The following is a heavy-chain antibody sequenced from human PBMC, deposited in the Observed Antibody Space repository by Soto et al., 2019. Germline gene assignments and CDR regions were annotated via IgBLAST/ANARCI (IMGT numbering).Heavy chain of an antibody. CDR2: IIPIFETS. J-gene: IGHJ4*02. V-gene: IGHV1-69*01. CDR1: GGTFNSHA. D-gene: IGHD2-21*01. Sequence: QVQLVQSGAEVKKPGSSVKVSCKASGGTFNSHALTWVRQAPGQGLEWMGGIIPIFETSNYARKFQGRVTITADESTSTAFMELTSLTSDDTAVYYCARDRGLLQPKGSFDYWGQGTLVTVSS. CDR3: ARDRGLLQPKGSFDY.